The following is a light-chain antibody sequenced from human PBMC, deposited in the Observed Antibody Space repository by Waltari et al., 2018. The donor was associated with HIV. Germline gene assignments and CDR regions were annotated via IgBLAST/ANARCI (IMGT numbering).Light chain of an antibody. CDR3: QRANTSPS. J-gene: IGKJ4*01. CDR2: SAS. Sequence: DVQLTQSPASVSASVGDTVTITCRASQAFSTWIAWYQQKPGRAPKLLIYSASTLHSVVPSRFSGSGSGPDCTLTITNLQPEDLATYYCQRANTSPSFGGGTKVEIK. CDR1: QAFSTW. V-gene: IGKV1-12*02.